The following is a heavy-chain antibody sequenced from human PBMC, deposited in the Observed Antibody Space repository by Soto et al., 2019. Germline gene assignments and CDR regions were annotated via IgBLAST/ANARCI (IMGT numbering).Heavy chain of an antibody. CDR3: ARGKHFAFDY. D-gene: IGHD3-3*02. J-gene: IGHJ4*01. CDR2: IYYRSKWYN. CDR1: GDSISSNSVA. Sequence: SETLSLTCAISGDSISSNSVAWHWIRQSPSRGLEWLGRIYYRSKWYNDYAVSVKSRITINPDTSRNQFSLQLNSVTPEDTAVYYCARGKHFAFDYWGHGAQVTSPQ. V-gene: IGHV6-1*01.